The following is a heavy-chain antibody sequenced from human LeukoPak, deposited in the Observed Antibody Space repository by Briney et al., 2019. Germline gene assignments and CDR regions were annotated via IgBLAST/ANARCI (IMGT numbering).Heavy chain of an antibody. CDR1: GFTFSSYA. CDR3: ARGVNDILTGYYNRYYFDY. CDR2: ISYDGGNK. V-gene: IGHV3-30-3*01. D-gene: IGHD3-9*01. Sequence: GRSLRLSCAASGFTFSSYAMHRVRQAPGKGMEWVAVISYDGGNKYYADSVKGRFTISRDNSKNTLYLQMNSLRAEDTAVYYCARGVNDILTGYYNRYYFDYWGQGTLVTVSS. J-gene: IGHJ4*02.